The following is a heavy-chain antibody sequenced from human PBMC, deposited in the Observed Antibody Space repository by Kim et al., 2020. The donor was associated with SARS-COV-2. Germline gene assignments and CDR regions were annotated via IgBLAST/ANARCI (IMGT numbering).Heavy chain of an antibody. CDR2: IWYDGSNK. CDR1: GFTFSSYG. Sequence: GGSLRLSCAASGFTFSSYGMHWVRQAPGKGLEWVAVIWYDGSNKYYADSVKGRFTISRDNSKNTLYLQMNSLRAEDTAVYYCAKDGDSGYDFLYYGMDVWGQGTTVTVSS. CDR3: AKDGDSGYDFLYYGMDV. D-gene: IGHD5-12*01. J-gene: IGHJ6*02. V-gene: IGHV3-33*06.